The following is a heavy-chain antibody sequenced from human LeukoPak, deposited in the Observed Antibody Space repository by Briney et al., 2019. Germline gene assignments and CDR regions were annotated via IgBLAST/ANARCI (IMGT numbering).Heavy chain of an antibody. CDR3: ARGTVMGYYYYYYMDV. Sequence: GASVKVSCKASGGTFSSYAISWVRQAPGQGLEWMGGIIPIFGTANYAQNFQGRVTITTDESTSTAYMELSSLRSEDTAVYYCARGTVMGYYYYYYMDVWGKGTTVTVSS. D-gene: IGHD4-11*01. J-gene: IGHJ6*03. CDR1: GGTFSSYA. CDR2: IIPIFGTA. V-gene: IGHV1-69*05.